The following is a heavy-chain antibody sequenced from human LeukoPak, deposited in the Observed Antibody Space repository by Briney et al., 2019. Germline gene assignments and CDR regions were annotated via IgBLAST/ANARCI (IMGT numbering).Heavy chain of an antibody. D-gene: IGHD5-18*01. J-gene: IGHJ4*02. CDR2: INSDGSST. CDR1: GFAFSSYW. V-gene: IGHV3-74*01. Sequence: PGGSLRLSCAASGFAFSSYWMHWVRQAPGKGLVWVSRINSDGSSTNYADSVKGRFTISRDNSKNTLYLQMSSLTDEDTAVYYCAKDLTWIQVRFDYWGQGILVTVSS. CDR3: AKDLTWIQVRFDY.